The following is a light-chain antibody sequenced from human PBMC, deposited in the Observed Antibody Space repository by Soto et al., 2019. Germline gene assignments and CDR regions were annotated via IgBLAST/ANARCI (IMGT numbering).Light chain of an antibody. J-gene: IGKJ1*01. CDR1: HDIGHY. V-gene: IGKV1-27*01. Sequence: DVQMTQSPSSLSASVGDRVAIACRASHDIGHYLAWYQRRPGKAPKLLIHTASTLQSGVSSRFSASGYGTDFALTIASLQPEDVATYYCQKYDRVPWTFGQGPTV. CDR3: QKYDRVPWT. CDR2: TAS.